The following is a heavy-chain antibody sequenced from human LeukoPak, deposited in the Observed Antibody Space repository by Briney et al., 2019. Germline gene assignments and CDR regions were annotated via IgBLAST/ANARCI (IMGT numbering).Heavy chain of an antibody. J-gene: IGHJ4*02. CDR2: IYSGGST. Sequence: GGSLRLSCAASGFTVSSNYMSWVRQAPGKGLEWVSVIYSGGSTYHADSVKGRFTISRDNSKNTVYLQMSSLRAEDTAVYYCAKAKWFGESPFDYWGQGSLVTVSS. D-gene: IGHD3-10*01. V-gene: IGHV3-53*01. CDR3: AKAKWFGESPFDY. CDR1: GFTVSSNY.